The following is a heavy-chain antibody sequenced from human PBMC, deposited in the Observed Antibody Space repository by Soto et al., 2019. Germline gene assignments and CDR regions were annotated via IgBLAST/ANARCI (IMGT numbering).Heavy chain of an antibody. CDR3: TTGLHWLTSFFVDY. J-gene: IGHJ4*02. CDR2: IKSKADGGAT. V-gene: IGHV3-15*01. Sequence: EVQLVESGGGLVKPGGSLRLSCAASGFSFANAWMSWVRQAPGKGLEGVGRIKSKADGGATDYAAPVKGRFIISRDDSKNTLYLQMNSLKTEDTAVYYCTTGLHWLTSFFVDYWGQGTQVTVSS. CDR1: GFSFANAW. D-gene: IGHD3-3*01.